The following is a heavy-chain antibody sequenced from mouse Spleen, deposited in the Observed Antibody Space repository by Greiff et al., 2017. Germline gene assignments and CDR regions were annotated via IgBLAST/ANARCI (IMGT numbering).Heavy chain of an antibody. CDR1: GYTFTGYW. D-gene: IGHD1-1*01. V-gene: IGHV1-9*01. CDR3: ARRPSLAYGSMSLDY. J-gene: IGHJ2*01. CDR2: ILPGSGCT. Sequence: QVQLKESGAELMKPGASVKLSCKATGYTFTGYWIEWVMQRPGHGLEWIGEILPGSGCTYYNENVKGKATFTAATSSNTAYMQLSSMRTEDSAIYYCARRPSLAYGSMSLDYWGQGTTRTVSS.